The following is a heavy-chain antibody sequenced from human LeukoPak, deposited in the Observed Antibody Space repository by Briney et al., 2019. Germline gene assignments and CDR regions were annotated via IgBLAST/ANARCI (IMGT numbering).Heavy chain of an antibody. D-gene: IGHD3-10*01. Sequence: GGSLRLSCSASGFTFTNAWMSWVRQAPGKGLEYVAGIGGDGFSAFYADSMSDRVTISRDNSKSTVHLQMTSLRGEDTAVYYCVRDVDYYASGSYLGYFDYWGQGTLVSVSS. CDR1: GFTFTNAW. CDR2: IGGDGFSA. V-gene: IGHV3-64D*06. J-gene: IGHJ4*02. CDR3: VRDVDYYASGSYLGYFDY.